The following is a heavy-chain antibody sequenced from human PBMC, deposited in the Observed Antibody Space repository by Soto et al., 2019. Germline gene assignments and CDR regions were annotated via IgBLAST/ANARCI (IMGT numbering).Heavy chain of an antibody. CDR2: IYYSGTT. CDR1: SGSIGTYF. J-gene: IGHJ3*02. V-gene: IGHV4-59*01. Sequence: QVQLRESGPGLVKPSETLSLTCTVSSGSIGTYFWSWIRQPPGKGLEWIGYIYYSGTTNYNPSLKSRVTISRDTSTNPVSLRLSSVTAADTAVYYCARGRGGTYDAFDIWGQGTLVTVSS. D-gene: IGHD1-26*01. CDR3: ARGRGGTYDAFDI.